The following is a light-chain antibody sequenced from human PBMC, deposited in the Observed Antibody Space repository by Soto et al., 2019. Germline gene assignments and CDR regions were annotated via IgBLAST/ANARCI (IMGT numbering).Light chain of an antibody. J-gene: IGKJ1*01. CDR2: AAS. V-gene: IGKV1D-16*01. CDR3: QQYSTYPWT. CDR1: QGVTSW. Sequence: DIQMTQSPSSVSASVGDRVTISCRASQGVTSWLAWYQQKPGKAPKLLIYAASTLHSGVPSRFSGSGSGTEFTLTISSLQPDDFATYYCQQYSTYPWTFGQGTKVDIK.